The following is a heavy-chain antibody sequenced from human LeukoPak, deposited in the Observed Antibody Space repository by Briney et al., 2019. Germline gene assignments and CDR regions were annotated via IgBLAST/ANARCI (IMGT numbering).Heavy chain of an antibody. CDR2: ISSSKSYR. Sequence: GGSLRLSCAASGFTFNNYRMNWVRQAPGKGLEWVSSISSSKSYRYYADSVKGRFTISRDNAKNSLYLQMNSLRAEDTAVYYCAELGITMIGGVWGKGTTVTISS. J-gene: IGHJ6*04. D-gene: IGHD3-10*02. V-gene: IGHV3-21*01. CDR1: GFTFNNYR. CDR3: AELGITMIGGV.